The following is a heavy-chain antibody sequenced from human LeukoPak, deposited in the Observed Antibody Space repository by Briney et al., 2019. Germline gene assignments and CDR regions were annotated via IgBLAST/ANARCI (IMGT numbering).Heavy chain of an antibody. Sequence: ASVKVSCKASGYTFIDYYVHWVRQAPGQGLEWMGWVGPNTGGTYYAQTFQGRVTMTSAASISTVYMELTSLTYDDTAVYYCARGSRFHPQNWIDPWGQGTLITVSS. J-gene: IGHJ5*02. D-gene: IGHD3-10*01. V-gene: IGHV1-2*02. CDR3: ARGSRFHPQNWIDP. CDR2: VGPNTGGT. CDR1: GYTFIDYY.